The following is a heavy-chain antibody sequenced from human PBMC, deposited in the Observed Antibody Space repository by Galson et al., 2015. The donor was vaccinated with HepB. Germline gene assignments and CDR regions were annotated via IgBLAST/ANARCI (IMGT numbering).Heavy chain of an antibody. CDR3: ASALRSAAPAGYYYYYMDV. J-gene: IGHJ6*03. CDR1: GGTFSSYA. Sequence: SVKVSCKASGGTFSSYAISWVRQAPGQGLEWMGGIIPIFGTANYAQKFQGRVTITADESTSTAYMELSSLRSEDTAVYYCASALRSAAPAGYYYYYMDVWGQGTLVTVSS. D-gene: IGHD2-2*01. CDR2: IIPIFGTA. V-gene: IGHV1-69*13.